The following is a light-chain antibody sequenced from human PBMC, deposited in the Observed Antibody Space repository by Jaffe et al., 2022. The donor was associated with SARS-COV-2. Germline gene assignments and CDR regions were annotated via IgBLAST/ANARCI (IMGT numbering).Light chain of an antibody. Sequence: DIQLTQSPSFLSASVGDRVTITCRASQGIGSFLAWYQQKAEKAPKLLITLASLLRSGVPPRFSGSGSGSEFTLTITSLQPEDFATYYCQQLNTYPLTFGGGTKVEIK. CDR2: LAS. J-gene: IGKJ4*01. CDR3: QQLNTYPLT. V-gene: IGKV1-9*01. CDR1: QGIGSF.